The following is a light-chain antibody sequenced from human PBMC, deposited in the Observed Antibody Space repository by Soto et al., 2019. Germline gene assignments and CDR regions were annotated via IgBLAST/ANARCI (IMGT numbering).Light chain of an antibody. J-gene: IGKJ4*01. V-gene: IGKV3-15*01. CDR3: QQYYDWPALS. CDR2: GAS. Sequence: EIIMKQSPATLSVSPGERATLSCRASESVSSNLAWYQQKPCQAPRLLIYGASTRATGIPPRFSGSGSGTEFTLSSGSLQSTDFAVYYCQQYYDWPALSVGGGTKVEIK. CDR1: ESVSSN.